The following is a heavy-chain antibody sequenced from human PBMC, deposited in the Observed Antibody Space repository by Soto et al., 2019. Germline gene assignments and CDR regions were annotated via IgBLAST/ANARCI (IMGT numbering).Heavy chain of an antibody. Sequence: SETLSLSCTVSGSSISSGGYYWSWIRQHPGKGLEWIGYIYYSGSTYYNPSLKSRVTISVDTSKNQFSLKLSSVTAADTAVYYCARSRIAAAGYDYWSQGTLVTV. D-gene: IGHD6-13*01. CDR2: IYYSGST. CDR3: ARSRIAAAGYDY. CDR1: GSSISSGGYY. J-gene: IGHJ4*02. V-gene: IGHV4-31*03.